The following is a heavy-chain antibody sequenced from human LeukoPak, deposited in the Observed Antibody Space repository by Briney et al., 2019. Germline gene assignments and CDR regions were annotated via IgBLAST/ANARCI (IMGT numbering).Heavy chain of an antibody. V-gene: IGHV1-46*01. Sequence: ASVKVSCKASGYTFTSYYMHWVRQAPGQGLEWMGIINPSGGSTSYAQKFQGRVTMTRDTSTSTVYMELSSLRSEDTAVYYCARGRGAEPPHDLYYYYYYYMDVWGKGTTVTVSS. CDR1: GYTFTSYY. CDR3: ARGRGAEPPHDLYYYYYYYMDV. D-gene: IGHD3-10*01. CDR2: INPSGGST. J-gene: IGHJ6*03.